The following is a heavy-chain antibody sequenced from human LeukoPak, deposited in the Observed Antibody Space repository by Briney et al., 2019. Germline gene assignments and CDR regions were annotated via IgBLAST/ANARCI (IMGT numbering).Heavy chain of an antibody. CDR3: AREGSSGWYHYYYGMDV. D-gene: IGHD6-19*01. Sequence: ASVKVSCKASGYTFTSYGISWVRQAPGQGLEWMGWISAYNGNTNYAQKLQGKVTMTTDTSTSTAYMELRSLRSDDTAVYYRAREGSSGWYHYYYGMDVWGQGTTVTVSS. J-gene: IGHJ6*02. V-gene: IGHV1-18*01. CDR2: ISAYNGNT. CDR1: GYTFTSYG.